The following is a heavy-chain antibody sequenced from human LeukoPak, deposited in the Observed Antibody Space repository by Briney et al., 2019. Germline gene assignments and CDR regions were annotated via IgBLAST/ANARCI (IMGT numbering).Heavy chain of an antibody. Sequence: PGGSLRLSCAASGFTFSGYWMNWVRQAPGKGLEWVAKIKQDGSEKYYVDSVKGRFTISRDNAKNSVYLEMNSLRVEDTAVYYCASSTGMDVWGKGTTVPVSS. CDR2: IKQDGSEK. CDR3: ASSTGMDV. V-gene: IGHV3-7*01. J-gene: IGHJ6*04. CDR1: GFTFSGYW. D-gene: IGHD1-1*01.